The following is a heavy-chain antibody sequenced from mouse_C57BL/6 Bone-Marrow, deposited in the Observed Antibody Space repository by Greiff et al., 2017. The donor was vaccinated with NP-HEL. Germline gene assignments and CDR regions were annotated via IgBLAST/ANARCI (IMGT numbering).Heavy chain of an antibody. CDR2: IDPANGNT. Sequence: VHVKQSVAELVRPGASVKLSCTASGFNIKNTYMHWVKQRPEQGLEWIGRIDPANGNTKYAPKFQGKATITADTSSNTAYLQLSSLTSEDTAVYYCASSSTDWYFDVWGTGTTVTVSS. V-gene: IGHV14-3*01. CDR1: GFNIKNTY. CDR3: ASSSTDWYFDV. J-gene: IGHJ1*03. D-gene: IGHD1-1*01.